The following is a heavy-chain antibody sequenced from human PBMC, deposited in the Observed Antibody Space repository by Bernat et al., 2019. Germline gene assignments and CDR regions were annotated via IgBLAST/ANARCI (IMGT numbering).Heavy chain of an antibody. J-gene: IGHJ4*02. D-gene: IGHD3-22*01. V-gene: IGHV1-46*03. CDR2: INPSGGST. Sequence: QVQLVQSGAEVKKPGASVKVSCKASGYTFTSYYMHWVRQAPGQGLEWMGIINPSGGSTSYAQKFQGRVTRTRDTSTSTVDMELSSLRSEDTAVYYCAREWHDSSGYYYPEDYFDYWGQGTLVTVSS. CDR1: GYTFTSYY. CDR3: AREWHDSSGYYYPEDYFDY.